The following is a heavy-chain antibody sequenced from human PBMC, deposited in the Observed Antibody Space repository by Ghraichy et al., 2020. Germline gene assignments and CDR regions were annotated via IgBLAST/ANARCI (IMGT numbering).Heavy chain of an antibody. CDR3: ATADPWGSGYHRPIRYAFDI. D-gene: IGHD3-22*01. J-gene: IGHJ3*02. CDR2: FDPEDGET. CDR1: GYTLTELS. Sequence: ASVKVSCKVSGYTLTELSMHWVRQAPGKGLEWMGGFDPEDGETIYAQKFQGRVTMTEDTSTDTAYMELSSLRSEDTAVYYCATADPWGSGYHRPIRYAFDIWGQGTMVTVS. V-gene: IGHV1-24*01.